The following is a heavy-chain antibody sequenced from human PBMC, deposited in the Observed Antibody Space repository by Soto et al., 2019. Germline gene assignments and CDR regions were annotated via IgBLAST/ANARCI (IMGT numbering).Heavy chain of an antibody. Sequence: GGSLRLSCAASAFTFDDYAMHWVRQAPGKGLEWVSGISWNSGIIGYADSVKGRFTISRDNAKNSLYLQMNSLRAEDTAFYYCAKEWFGDPSFAFDIWAQGSIDIVSS. CDR1: AFTFDDYA. J-gene: IGHJ3*02. CDR3: AKEWFGDPSFAFDI. V-gene: IGHV3-9*01. D-gene: IGHD3-10*01. CDR2: ISWNSGII.